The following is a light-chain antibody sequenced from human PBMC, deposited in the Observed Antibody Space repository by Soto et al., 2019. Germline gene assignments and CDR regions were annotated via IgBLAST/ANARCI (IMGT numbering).Light chain of an antibody. CDR1: QTIRVY. J-gene: IGKJ1*01. CDR3: QQSYNSAWT. V-gene: IGKV1-39*01. Sequence: DIQMTQFPSSLSASVGDRVTITCRSSQTIRVYLNWYQHRPGKAPTVLIYGATKLQSGVSPRFSARVSGTEYTLTINNLQPEDIATSFCQQSYNSAWTFGQGTRV. CDR2: GAT.